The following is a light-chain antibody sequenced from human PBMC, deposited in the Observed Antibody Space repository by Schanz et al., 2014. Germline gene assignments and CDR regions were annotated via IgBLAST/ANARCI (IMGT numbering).Light chain of an antibody. Sequence: QSVLTQPRSVSGSPGQSVTISCTGTSSDVGGYNYVSWYQQHPGKAPQLMIHDVSNRPSGVSNRFSGSKSGNTASLTISGLQAEDEADYYCTSYTSVSTWVFGGGTKLTVL. J-gene: IGLJ3*02. CDR1: SSDVGGYNY. CDR3: TSYTSVSTWV. V-gene: IGLV2-14*01. CDR2: DVS.